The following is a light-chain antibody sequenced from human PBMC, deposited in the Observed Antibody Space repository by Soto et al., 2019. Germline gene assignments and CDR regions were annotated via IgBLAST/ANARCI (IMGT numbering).Light chain of an antibody. Sequence: EVVLTQSPGSLSLSPGERATLSCRASQSVSNNYLAWYQQRPGQAPRLLIYDASSRAAGTPDRFSGSGSGTEFTLSISSLEPDDFAVYYCQQFGGSPMYTFGQGTKLEIK. CDR2: DAS. V-gene: IGKV3-20*01. CDR1: QSVSNNY. CDR3: QQFGGSPMYT. J-gene: IGKJ2*01.